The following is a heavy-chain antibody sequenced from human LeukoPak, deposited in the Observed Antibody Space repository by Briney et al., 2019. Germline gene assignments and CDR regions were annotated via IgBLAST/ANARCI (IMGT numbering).Heavy chain of an antibody. J-gene: IGHJ6*02. CDR2: INPNSGGT. D-gene: IGHD2-2*01. V-gene: IGHV1-2*02. Sequence: GASVKVSCKASGYTFTGYYMHWVRQAPGQGLEWMGWINPNSGGTNYAQKFQGRVTMTRDTSISTTYMELSSLRSEDTAVYYCARDIRYCSSTSCYYYGMDVWGQGTTVTVSS. CDR3: ARDIRYCSSTSCYYYGMDV. CDR1: GYTFTGYY.